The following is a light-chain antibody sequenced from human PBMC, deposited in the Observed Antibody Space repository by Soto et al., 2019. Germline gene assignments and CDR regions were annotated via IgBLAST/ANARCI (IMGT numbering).Light chain of an antibody. CDR3: DTWVGSLSAVV. CDR2: DNN. V-gene: IGLV1-51*01. J-gene: IGLJ2*01. Sequence: QSVLTQPPSVSAAPGQKVTISCYGSSSNIGSNSVSWYQQLPGTAPKLLIYDNNERPSGIPDRFSGSKSGTSATLGITGLQTGDEADYYCDTWVGSLSAVVFGGGTKVTVL. CDR1: SSNIGSNS.